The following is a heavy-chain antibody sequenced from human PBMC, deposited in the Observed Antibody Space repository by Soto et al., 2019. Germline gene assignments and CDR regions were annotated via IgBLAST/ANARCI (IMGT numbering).Heavy chain of an antibody. CDR1: GFTLSNYA. Sequence: EVQLLESGGGLVQPGGSLRLSCAASGFTLSNYAMSWVRQSPLKGLEWVSSITGSGAGTYYADSVRGRFTISRDNSKNLLYLHLNSLRAEDTAVYYCAKYTGGWDFDYWGQGTLVTVSS. V-gene: IGHV3-23*01. CDR3: AKYTGGWDFDY. D-gene: IGHD6-19*01. J-gene: IGHJ4*02. CDR2: ITGSGAGT.